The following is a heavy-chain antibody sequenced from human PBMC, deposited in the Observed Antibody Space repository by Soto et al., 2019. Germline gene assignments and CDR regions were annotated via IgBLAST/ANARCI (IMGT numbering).Heavy chain of an antibody. D-gene: IGHD4-17*01. Sequence: QVKLVESGGGVVQPGKSLRLSCEASGFTFETYAMHWVRQAPGKGLEWVAVISFDGTNTYYADSVKGRFTFSRDNSKNTLYLQLNSRTPEDTAVYYCARDRLYGTKVNCLRGYYGMDVWGQGTTVTVSS. J-gene: IGHJ6*02. CDR1: GFTFETYA. CDR3: ARDRLYGTKVNCLRGYYGMDV. V-gene: IGHV3-30-3*01. CDR2: ISFDGTNT.